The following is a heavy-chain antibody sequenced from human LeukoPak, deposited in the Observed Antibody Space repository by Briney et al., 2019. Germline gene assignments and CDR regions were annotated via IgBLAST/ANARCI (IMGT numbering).Heavy chain of an antibody. V-gene: IGHV3-33*01. Sequence: GGSQRLSCAASGFGFSDYGIHWVRQAPGKGLEWVALISYDGSIAYYSDSVKGRFTISRDNSKHTLNLQMNGLRVEDTATYYCARDLSPPGAYYYFGMDVWGQGTTVTVSS. CDR3: ARDLSPPGAYYYFGMDV. D-gene: IGHD1-14*01. CDR1: GFGFSDYG. CDR2: ISYDGSIA. J-gene: IGHJ6*02.